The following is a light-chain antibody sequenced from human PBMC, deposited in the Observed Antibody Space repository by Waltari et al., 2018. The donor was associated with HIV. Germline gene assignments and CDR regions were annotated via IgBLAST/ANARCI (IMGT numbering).Light chain of an antibody. J-gene: IGLJ2*01. CDR2: DDA. CDR3: ATWDSSRNTML. V-gene: IGLV1-51*01. CDR1: TSNVGKNS. Sequence: QSVLTQPPSVSAAPGQKVTISCAGDTSNVGKNSVSWYQRLPLGAPKLVIYDDADRPSGLRNRFSASKSGTSATLVITGLQTADEAEYYCATWDSSRNTMLFGGGTRLTVL.